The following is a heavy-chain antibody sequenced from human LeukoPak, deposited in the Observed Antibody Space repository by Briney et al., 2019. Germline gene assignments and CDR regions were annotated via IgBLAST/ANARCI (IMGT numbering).Heavy chain of an antibody. V-gene: IGHV1-69*13. CDR1: GGTFSSYA. D-gene: IGHD3-10*01. CDR2: IIPIFGTA. CDR3: AREISPHYYGSGSYCLDV. Sequence: SVKVSCKASGGTFSSYAISWVRQAPGQGLEWMGGIIPIFGTANYAQKFQGRVTITADESTSTAYMELSSLRSEDTAVYYCAREISPHYYGSGSYCLDVWGKGTTVTISS. J-gene: IGHJ6*04.